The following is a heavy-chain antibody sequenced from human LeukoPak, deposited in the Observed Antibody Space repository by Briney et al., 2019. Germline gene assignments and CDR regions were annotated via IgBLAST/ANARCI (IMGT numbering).Heavy chain of an antibody. CDR3: AKERDTAMVTIDY. CDR1: GFTFSSYG. CDR2: IRYDGSNK. V-gene: IGHV3-30*02. Sequence: GGSLRLSCAASGFTFSSYGMHWVRQAPGKGLEWVAFIRYDGSNKYYADSVKGRFTITRDNSKNTLYLQMNSLRAEDTAVYHCAKERDTAMVTIDYWGQGTLVTVSS. J-gene: IGHJ4*02. D-gene: IGHD5-18*01.